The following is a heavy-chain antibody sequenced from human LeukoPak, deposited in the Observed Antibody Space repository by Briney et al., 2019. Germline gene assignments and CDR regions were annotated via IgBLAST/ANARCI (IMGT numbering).Heavy chain of an antibody. D-gene: IGHD3-3*01. CDR3: TTGFFGVVNDAFDI. Sequence: PGGSLRLSCAASGFTFSNAWMNWVRQAPGKGLEWVGRIYSKTDGGTTDYAAPVKGRFTISRDDSKNTLYLQMNSLRTEDTAVYYCTTGFFGVVNDAFDIWSQGTMVTVSS. CDR1: GFTFSNAW. V-gene: IGHV3-15*01. CDR2: IYSKTDGGTT. J-gene: IGHJ3*02.